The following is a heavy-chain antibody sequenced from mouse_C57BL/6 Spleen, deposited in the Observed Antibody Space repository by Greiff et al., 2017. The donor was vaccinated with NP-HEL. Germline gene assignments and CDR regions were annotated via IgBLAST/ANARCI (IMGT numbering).Heavy chain of an antibody. Sequence: EVQVVESGGDLVKPGGSLKLSCAASGFTFSSYGMSWVRQTPDKRLEWVATISSGGSYTYYPDSVKGRFTISRDKAKNTLYLQMSSLKSEDTAMYYCAKEGVYGNYDAYWGQGTLVTVSA. CDR1: GFTFSSYG. V-gene: IGHV5-6*01. D-gene: IGHD2-1*01. J-gene: IGHJ3*01. CDR3: AKEGVYGNYDAY. CDR2: ISSGGSYT.